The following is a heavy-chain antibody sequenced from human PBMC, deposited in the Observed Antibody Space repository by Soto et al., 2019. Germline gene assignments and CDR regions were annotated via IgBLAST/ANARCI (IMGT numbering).Heavy chain of an antibody. CDR2: IDYTGAT. CDR1: GGSINKHY. Sequence: PSETRSLTCTVSGGSINKHYWSWIRQAPGEGLEWIRYIDYTGATDYSPSLASRVTLSVDTSKNQFSLKLTSLTAADTAIYFCARANWYFDYWGQGTLVTVSS. D-gene: IGHD7-27*01. V-gene: IGHV4-59*11. J-gene: IGHJ4*02. CDR3: ARANWYFDY.